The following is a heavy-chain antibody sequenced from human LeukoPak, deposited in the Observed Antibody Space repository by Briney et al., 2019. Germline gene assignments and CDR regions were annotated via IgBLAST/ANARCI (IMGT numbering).Heavy chain of an antibody. D-gene: IGHD3-22*01. CDR2: IRYDGSNK. V-gene: IGHV3-30*02. Sequence: GGSLRLSCAASGFTFSSYGMHWVRQAPGKGLELVAFIRYDGSNKYYADSVKGRFTISRDNSKNTLYLQMNSLRADDTAVYYCSIPYDSSGYYYGDAFDIWGQGTMVTVSS. J-gene: IGHJ3*02. CDR1: GFTFSSYG. CDR3: SIPYDSSGYYYGDAFDI.